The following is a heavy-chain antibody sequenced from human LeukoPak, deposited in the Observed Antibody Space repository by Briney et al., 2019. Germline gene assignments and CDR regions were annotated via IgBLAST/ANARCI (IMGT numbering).Heavy chain of an antibody. V-gene: IGHV1-46*01. Sequence: ASVKVSCKASGYTFTSYYMYWVRQAPGQGLEWMGIINPSGGSTSNAQKFQGRVTMTRVTSTSTVYMELSSLRSVDTAVYYCVRGGVAGTYFDYWGQGTLVTVSS. CDR3: VRGGVAGTYFDY. J-gene: IGHJ4*02. CDR2: INPSGGST. D-gene: IGHD1-14*01. CDR1: GYTFTSYY.